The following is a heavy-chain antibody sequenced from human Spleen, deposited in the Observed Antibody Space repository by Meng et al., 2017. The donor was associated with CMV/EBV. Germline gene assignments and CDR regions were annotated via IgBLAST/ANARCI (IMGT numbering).Heavy chain of an antibody. CDR1: GFTFSGSA. V-gene: IGHV3-30*02. CDR2: IRYDGSNK. Sequence: GESLKISCAASGFTFSGSAIHWVRQASGKGLEWVAFIRYDGSNKYYADSVKGRFTISRDNSKNTLYLQMNSLRAEDTAVYYCAKERHWGQGTLVTVSS. J-gene: IGHJ4*02. CDR3: AKERH.